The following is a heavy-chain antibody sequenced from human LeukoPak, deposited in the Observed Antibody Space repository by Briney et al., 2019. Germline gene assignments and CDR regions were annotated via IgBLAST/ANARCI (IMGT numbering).Heavy chain of an antibody. CDR1: GGSISSYY. CDR3: ARTSFSMVRGGTGWFDP. V-gene: IGHV4-59*01. D-gene: IGHD3-10*01. CDR2: IYYSGST. Sequence: SETLSLTCTVSGGSISSYYWSWIRQPPGKGLEWIGYIYYSGSTNYNPSLKSRVTISVDTSKNQFSLKLSSVTAADTAVYYCARTSFSMVRGGTGWFDPWGQGTLVTVSS. J-gene: IGHJ5*02.